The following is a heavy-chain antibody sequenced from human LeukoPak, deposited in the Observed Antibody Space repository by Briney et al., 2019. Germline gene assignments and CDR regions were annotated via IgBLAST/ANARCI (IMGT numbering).Heavy chain of an antibody. CDR2: ISWNSGSI. Sequence: GGSLRLSFAASGFTFYDYAMHWVRRAPGKGLEWASGISWNSGSIGYADSVKGRFTISRDDSKNTAYLQMNRLKTEDTAVYYCTRLAPQNNLVGATGGDRYPYWGQGTLVTVSS. D-gene: IGHD1-26*01. CDR3: TRLAPQNNLVGATGGDRYPY. J-gene: IGHJ4*02. CDR1: GFTFYDYA. V-gene: IGHV3-9*01.